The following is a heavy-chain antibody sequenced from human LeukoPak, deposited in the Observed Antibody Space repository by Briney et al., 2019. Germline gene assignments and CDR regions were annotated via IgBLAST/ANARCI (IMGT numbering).Heavy chain of an antibody. CDR1: GGSISSNNW. CDR2: IYHSGSF. D-gene: IGHD7-27*01. Sequence: PSETLSLTCAVSGGSISSNNWWSWVRQSPEKGLEWIAEIYHSGSFNRNPSLKSRVTILVDKSKNQFSLNLTSVTAADTAVYYCARDSWGQEKDAFDIWGQGTMVTVSS. J-gene: IGHJ3*02. V-gene: IGHV4/OR15-8*01. CDR3: ARDSWGQEKDAFDI.